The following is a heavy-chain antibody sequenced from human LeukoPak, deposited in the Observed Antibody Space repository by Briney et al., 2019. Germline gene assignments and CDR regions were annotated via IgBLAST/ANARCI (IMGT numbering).Heavy chain of an antibody. J-gene: IGHJ4*02. CDR1: GFTFSSYW. Sequence: GGSLRLSCAASGFTFSSYWMHWVRQAPGKGLVWVSRIKSDGSSTSYAGSVKGRFTISRDNAKNTLYLQMISLRGEDTAVYYCAGDSDYGGYSRFDYWGQGTLVTVSS. V-gene: IGHV3-74*01. CDR2: IKSDGSST. D-gene: IGHD4-23*01. CDR3: AGDSDYGGYSRFDY.